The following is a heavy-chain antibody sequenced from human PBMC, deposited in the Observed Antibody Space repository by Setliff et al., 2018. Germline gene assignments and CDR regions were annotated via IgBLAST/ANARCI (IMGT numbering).Heavy chain of an antibody. D-gene: IGHD6-19*01. CDR2: INHSGST. V-gene: IGHV4-34*01. Sequence: SETLSLTCAVYGGSFSGYYWSWIRQPPGKGLEWIGEINHSGSTNYNPSLKSRVTISVDTSKNQFSLKLSSVTAADTAVYYCARDMGPFIAVAGKYYFDYWGQGTLVTVSS. J-gene: IGHJ4*02. CDR1: GGSFSGYY. CDR3: ARDMGPFIAVAGKYYFDY.